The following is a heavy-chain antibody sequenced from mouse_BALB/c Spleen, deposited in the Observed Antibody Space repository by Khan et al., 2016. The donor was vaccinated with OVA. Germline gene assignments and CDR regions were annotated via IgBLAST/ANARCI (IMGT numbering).Heavy chain of an antibody. D-gene: IGHD2-14*01. CDR2: IWGGGDT. J-gene: IGHJ4*01. V-gene: IGHV2-6-4*01. CDR1: GFSLSRYN. Sequence: QVQLKESGPGLVAPSQSLSITCTVSGFSLSRYNIHWVRQPPGKGLEWLGIIWGGGDTDYNSTLKSKLSIRKDNPKSHVFLNMNSPPTDDKAMYYCARAYYRYYGYYAMDYWGQGTSVTVSS. CDR3: ARAYYRYYGYYAMDY.